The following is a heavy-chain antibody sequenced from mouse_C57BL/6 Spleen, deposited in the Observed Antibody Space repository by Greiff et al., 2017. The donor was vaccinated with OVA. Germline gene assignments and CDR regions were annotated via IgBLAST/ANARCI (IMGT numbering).Heavy chain of an antibody. CDR1: GYSITSGYY. Sequence: ESGPGLVKPSQSLSLTCSVTGYSITSGYYWNWIRQFPGNKLEWMGYISYDGSNNYNPSLKNRISITRDTSKNQFFLKLNSVTTEDTATYYCARDYGYDDGGDYFDYWGQGTTLTVSS. CDR3: ARDYGYDDGGDYFDY. D-gene: IGHD2-2*01. CDR2: ISYDGSN. J-gene: IGHJ2*01. V-gene: IGHV3-6*01.